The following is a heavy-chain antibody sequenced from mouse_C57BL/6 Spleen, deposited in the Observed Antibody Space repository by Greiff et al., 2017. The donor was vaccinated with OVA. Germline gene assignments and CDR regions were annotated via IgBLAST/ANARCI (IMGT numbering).Heavy chain of an antibody. Sequence: EVQLQQSGPELVKPGASVKISCKASGYSFTNYSMHWVKQSHGKSLEWIGVINPNYGTTSYNEKFKGKATLTVDQSSSTAYMQLNSLTSEDSAVSYDDCVAYYYGSSYGYFDDWGKGTTVTVSS. J-gene: IGHJ1*03. CDR3: DCVAYYYGSSYGYFDD. CDR1: GYSFTNYS. CDR2: INPNYGTT. V-gene: IGHV1-39*01. D-gene: IGHD1-1*01.